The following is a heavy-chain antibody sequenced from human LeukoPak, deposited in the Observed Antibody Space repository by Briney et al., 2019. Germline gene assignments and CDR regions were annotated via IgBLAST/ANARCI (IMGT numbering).Heavy chain of an antibody. D-gene: IGHD3-3*01. CDR1: GYTFTSYD. CDR3: ATKTDIAIFYYMDV. Sequence: GASVKVSCKASGYTFTSYDINWVRRATGQGLEWMGWMNPNSGNTGYAQKFQGRVTMTRNTSISTAYMELSSLRSEDTAVYYCATKTDIAIFYYMDVWGKGTTVTVSS. V-gene: IGHV1-8*01. CDR2: MNPNSGNT. J-gene: IGHJ6*03.